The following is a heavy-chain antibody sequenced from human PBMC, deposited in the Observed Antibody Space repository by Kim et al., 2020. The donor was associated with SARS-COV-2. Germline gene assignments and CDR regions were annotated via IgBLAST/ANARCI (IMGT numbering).Heavy chain of an antibody. D-gene: IGHD2-21*02. CDR3: ARDLSVGDPFDY. Sequence: YAASGKGRFTISRDNSKNTLYLQMNSLRAEDTAVYYCARDLSVGDPFDYWGQGTLVTVSS. V-gene: IGHV3-33*01. J-gene: IGHJ4*02.